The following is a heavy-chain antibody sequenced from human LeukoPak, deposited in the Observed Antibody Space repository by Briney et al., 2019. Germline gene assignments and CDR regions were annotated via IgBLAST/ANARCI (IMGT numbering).Heavy chain of an antibody. J-gene: IGHJ4*02. Sequence: SETLSLTCTVSGGSISSSSYYWGWIRQPPGKGLEWIGSIYYSGSTYYNPSLKSRVTISVDTSKNQFSLKLSSVTAADTAVYYCARHFPYYDFWSGYYTHRGYLDYWGQGTLVTVSS. V-gene: IGHV4-39*01. D-gene: IGHD3-3*01. CDR1: GGSISSSSYY. CDR2: IYYSGST. CDR3: ARHFPYYDFWSGYYTHRGYLDY.